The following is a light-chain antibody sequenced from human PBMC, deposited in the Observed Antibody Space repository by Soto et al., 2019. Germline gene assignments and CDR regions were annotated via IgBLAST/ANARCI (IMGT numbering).Light chain of an antibody. J-gene: IGKJ1*01. Sequence: EIVMTQSPATLSVSPGERATLSCRASQSVSSKLAWYQQKPGQAPRLLMYAASTRATGIPARFSGSGSGTEFTLTISSLQSEDFGVYYCQQYNNWPPVTFGQGTKVEIK. CDR2: AAS. V-gene: IGKV3-15*01. CDR3: QQYNNWPPVT. CDR1: QSVSSK.